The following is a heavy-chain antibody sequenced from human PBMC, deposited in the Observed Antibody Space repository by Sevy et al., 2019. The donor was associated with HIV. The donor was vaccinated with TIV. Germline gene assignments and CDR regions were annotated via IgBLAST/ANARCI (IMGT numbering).Heavy chain of an antibody. V-gene: IGHV4-34*01. D-gene: IGHD3-22*01. CDR1: GGSFSGYY. J-gene: IGHJ4*02. CDR2: INHSGST. Sequence: SDTLSLTCAVYGGSFSGYYWSWIRQPPGKGLEWIGEINHSGSTNYNPSLKSRVTISVDTSKNQFSLKLSSVTAADTAVYYCARGGDADYYDSSGYKKAFDYWGQGTLVTVSS. CDR3: ARGGDADYYDSSGYKKAFDY.